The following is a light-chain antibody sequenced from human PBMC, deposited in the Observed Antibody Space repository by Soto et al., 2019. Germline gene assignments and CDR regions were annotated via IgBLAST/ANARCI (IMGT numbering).Light chain of an antibody. CDR3: QSVDGSPVV. CDR2: EDN. V-gene: IGLV6-57*02. J-gene: IGLJ2*01. Sequence: NFMLTQPHSVSESPGQTVIISCTGSSGSIASNYVQWYQQRPGSAPTTVIYEDNQRPSGVPDRFYGSIDSSSNSASLTISGLKQEDEADYYCQSVDGSPVVVGGGTKLTVI. CDR1: SGSIASNY.